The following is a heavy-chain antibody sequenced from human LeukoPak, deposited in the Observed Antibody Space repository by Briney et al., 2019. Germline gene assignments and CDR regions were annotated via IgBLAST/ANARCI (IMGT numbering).Heavy chain of an antibody. CDR1: GGTFSSYA. D-gene: IGHD3-9*01. CDR3: ARDSPLSPARYFAPFDY. Sequence: GSSVKVSCKASGGTFSSYAISWVRQAPGQGLEWMGWISAYNGNTNYAQKPQGRVTMTTDTSTSTAYMELRSLRSDDTAVYYCARDSPLSPARYFAPFDYWGQGTLVTVSS. CDR2: ISAYNGNT. J-gene: IGHJ4*02. V-gene: IGHV1-18*01.